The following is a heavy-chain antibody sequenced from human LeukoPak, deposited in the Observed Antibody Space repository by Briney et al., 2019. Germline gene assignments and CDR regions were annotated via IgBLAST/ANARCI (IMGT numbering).Heavy chain of an antibody. Sequence: SVKVSCKASGGTFSSYTISWVRRAPGQGLEWMGRIIPILGIANYAQKFQGRVTITADKSTGTAYMELSSLRSEDTAVYYCAREGGMVRGTNFYWGQGTLVTVSS. V-gene: IGHV1-69*04. CDR3: AREGGMVRGTNFY. CDR1: GGTFSSYT. J-gene: IGHJ4*02. D-gene: IGHD3-10*01. CDR2: IIPILGIA.